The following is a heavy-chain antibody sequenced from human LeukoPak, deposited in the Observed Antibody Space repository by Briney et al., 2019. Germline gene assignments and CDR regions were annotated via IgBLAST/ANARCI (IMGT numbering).Heavy chain of an antibody. CDR3: ARQSRYIPAFDY. CDR1: GGSISSYY. J-gene: IGHJ4*02. D-gene: IGHD6-13*01. CDR2: IYYTGST. Sequence: PSETLSLTCTVSGGSISSYYWSWIRQPPGKGLEWIGYIYYTGSTNYNPSLKSRVTISVDTSKNQFSLKLSSVTAADTAVYYCARQSRYIPAFDYWGQGTLVTVSS. V-gene: IGHV4-59*01.